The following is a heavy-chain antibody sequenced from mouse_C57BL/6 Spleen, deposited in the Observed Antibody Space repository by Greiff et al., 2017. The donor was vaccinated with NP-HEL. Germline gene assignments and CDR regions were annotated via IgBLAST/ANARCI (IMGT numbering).Heavy chain of an antibody. Sequence: EVQRVESGGGLVKPGGSLKLSCAASGFTFSDYGMHWVRQAPEKGLEWVAYISSGSSTIYYADTVKGRFPISRDNAKNTLFLQMSSLRSEDTARYYCARRRWGVCCYAMDYWGQGTSVTVSS. V-gene: IGHV5-17*01. CDR2: ISSGSSTI. J-gene: IGHJ4*01. D-gene: IGHD1-1*02. CDR3: ARRRWGVCCYAMDY. CDR1: GFTFSDYG.